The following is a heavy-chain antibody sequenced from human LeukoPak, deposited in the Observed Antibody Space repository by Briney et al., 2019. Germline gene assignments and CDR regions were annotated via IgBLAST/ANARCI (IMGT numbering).Heavy chain of an antibody. J-gene: IGHJ3*02. CDR3: ARALDSSGVDAFDI. CDR1: GYTFTTYY. D-gene: IGHD3-22*01. Sequence: GASVKVSCKESGYTFTTYYMHWVRQAPGQGLEWMGIVNPSTGSTGYEHKFQGRVTLTRDTSTSTIYMELRSLRSEDTAVYYCARALDSSGVDAFDIWGQGTMVTVSS. V-gene: IGHV1-46*01. CDR2: VNPSTGST.